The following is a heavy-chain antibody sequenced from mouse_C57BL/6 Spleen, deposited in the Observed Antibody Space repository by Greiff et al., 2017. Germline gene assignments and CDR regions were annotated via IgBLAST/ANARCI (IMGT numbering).Heavy chain of an antibody. CDR1: GYTFTSYT. CDR3: ARDASYECDD. J-gene: IGHJ2*01. V-gene: IGHV1-4*01. Sequence: VQRVESGAELARPGASVNMSCKASGYTFTSYTMHWVKQRPGQGLEWIGYINPSSGYTKYNQKFKDKATLTADKSSSTAYMQLSSLTFEDSAVYYCARDASYECDDWGQGTTLTVSS. D-gene: IGHD2-10*01. CDR2: INPSSGYT.